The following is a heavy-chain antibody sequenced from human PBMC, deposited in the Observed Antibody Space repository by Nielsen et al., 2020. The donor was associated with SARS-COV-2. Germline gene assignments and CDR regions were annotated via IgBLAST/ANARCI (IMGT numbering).Heavy chain of an antibody. J-gene: IGHJ4*02. V-gene: IGHV4-61*01. CDR1: GGSFSSGSYY. D-gene: IGHD1-14*01. CDR2: IYYSGST. CDR3: ARQRRAFADRAFDY. Sequence: SETLSLTCTVSGGSFSSGSYYWSWIRQPPGKGLEWIGYIYYSGSTNYNPSLKSRVTISVDTSKNQFSLKLSSVTAADTAVYYCARQRRAFADRAFDYWGQGTLVTVSS.